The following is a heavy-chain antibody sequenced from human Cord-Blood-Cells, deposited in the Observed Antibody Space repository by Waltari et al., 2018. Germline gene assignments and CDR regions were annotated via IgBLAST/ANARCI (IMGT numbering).Heavy chain of an antibody. CDR2: IYYSGST. CDR3: ARGNDILTGYFDY. CDR1: VGSISSYS. Sequence: QVQLQESGPGLVKPSETLSLTCTVSVGSISSYSWSWIRQPPGKGLEWIGYIYYSGSTNYNPSLKSRVTISVDTSKNQFSLKLSSLTAADTAVYYCARGNDILTGYFDYWGQGTLVTVSS. V-gene: IGHV4-59*01. J-gene: IGHJ4*02. D-gene: IGHD3-9*01.